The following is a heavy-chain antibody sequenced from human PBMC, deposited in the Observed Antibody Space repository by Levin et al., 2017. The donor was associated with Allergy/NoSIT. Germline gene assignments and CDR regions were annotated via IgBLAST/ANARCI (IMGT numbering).Heavy chain of an antibody. V-gene: IGHV1-69*13. D-gene: IGHD2-21*02. J-gene: IGHJ4*02. CDR3: ARAAYCGGDCSTWEPFDY. Sequence: ASVKVSCKASGGTFSSYAISWVRQAPGQGLEWMGGIIPIFGTANYAQKFQGRVTITADESTSTAYMELSSLRSEDTAVYYCARAAYCGGDCSTWEPFDYWGQGTLVTVSS. CDR2: IIPIFGTA. CDR1: GGTFSSYA.